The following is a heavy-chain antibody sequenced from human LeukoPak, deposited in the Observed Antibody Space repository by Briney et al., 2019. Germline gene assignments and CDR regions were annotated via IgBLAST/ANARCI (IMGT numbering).Heavy chain of an antibody. V-gene: IGHV1-46*01. J-gene: IGHJ6*02. CDR3: ARDGRDDFWSGYKYYYYGMDV. CDR2: INPSGGST. Sequence: ASVKVSCKASGYTFTSYYMHWVRQAPGQGLEWMGIINPSGGSTSYAQKFQGRVTMTRDTSTSTVYMELSSLRSEDTAVYYCARDGRDDFWSGYKYYYYGMDVWGQGTTVTVSS. CDR1: GYTFTSYY. D-gene: IGHD3-3*01.